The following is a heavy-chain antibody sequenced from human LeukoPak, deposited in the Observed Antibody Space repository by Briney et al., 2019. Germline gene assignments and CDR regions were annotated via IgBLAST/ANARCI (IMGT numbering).Heavy chain of an antibody. V-gene: IGHV3-48*03. Sequence: GGPLRLSCAASGFIFSSYEMNWVPQAPEKGLEWVSYISSSGSTIYYADSVKGRFTISRHNAKNSLYLQMNSLRAEDTAVYYCARGQGAYSGYDYDYWGQGTLVTVSS. J-gene: IGHJ4*02. CDR2: ISSSGSTI. CDR3: ARGQGAYSGYDYDY. CDR1: GFIFSSYE. D-gene: IGHD5-12*01.